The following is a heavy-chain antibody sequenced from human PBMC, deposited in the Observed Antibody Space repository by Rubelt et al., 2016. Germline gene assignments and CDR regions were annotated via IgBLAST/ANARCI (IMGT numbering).Heavy chain of an antibody. CDR1: GSSISTYY. V-gene: IGHV4-59*08. CDR3: AISWYRVDD. J-gene: IGHJ4*02. D-gene: IGHD6-13*01. Sequence: QVQLQESGPGLVKPSETLSLTCTVSGSSISTYYWSWIQQPPGKGLEWIGYIYYIGSPNSNPSLKSRVPISVDTSKKQISQKRTAVTAADTAVYYCAISWYRVDDWGQGTLVTVSS. CDR2: IYYIGSP.